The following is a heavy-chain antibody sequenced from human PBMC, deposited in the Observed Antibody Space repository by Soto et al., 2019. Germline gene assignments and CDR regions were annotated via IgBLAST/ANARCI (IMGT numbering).Heavy chain of an antibody. V-gene: IGHV3-30*03. CDR3: ARALYDSSGARRRYFDL. Sequence: GGSLRLSCAASGFTFSSYGMHWVRQAPGKGLEWVAVISYDGINKYYADSVKGRFTISRDNAKNSLYLQMNSLRAEDTAVYYCARALYDSSGARRRYFDLWGRGTLVTV. D-gene: IGHD3-22*01. J-gene: IGHJ2*01. CDR2: ISYDGINK. CDR1: GFTFSSYG.